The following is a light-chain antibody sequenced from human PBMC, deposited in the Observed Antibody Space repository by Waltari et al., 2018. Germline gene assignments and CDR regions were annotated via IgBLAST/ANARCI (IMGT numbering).Light chain of an antibody. CDR2: GAS. Sequence: EIVMTQSPATLSVSPGERATLSCRASQSISSNLAWYQQKPGQAPRRLIYGASTRATGVPARFSGSGSGTEFTLTISSMKSEDFAVYYCQQHNNWPPDTFGQGTKLEIK. J-gene: IGKJ2*01. V-gene: IGKV3-15*01. CDR3: QQHNNWPPDT. CDR1: QSISSN.